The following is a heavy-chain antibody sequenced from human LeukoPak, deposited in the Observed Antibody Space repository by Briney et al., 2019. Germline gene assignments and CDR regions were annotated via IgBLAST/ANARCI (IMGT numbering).Heavy chain of an antibody. CDR3: ARDGWFGDYNWFDP. D-gene: IGHD3-10*01. CDR2: INQDESEM. J-gene: IGHJ5*02. Sequence: PGGSLRLSCAASGFTFSSYSMNWVRQAPGKGLEWVANINQDESEMYYVDSVKGRFTISRDNTKNSLYLQMNSLRAEDTAVYYCARDGWFGDYNWFDPWGQGTLVTVSS. V-gene: IGHV3-7*01. CDR1: GFTFSSYS.